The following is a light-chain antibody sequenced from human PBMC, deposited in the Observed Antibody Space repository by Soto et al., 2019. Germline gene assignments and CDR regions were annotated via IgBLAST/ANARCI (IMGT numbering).Light chain of an antibody. CDR1: NSDVGGHNY. CDR3: ASYTSRNTLI. J-gene: IGLJ2*01. CDR2: EVT. Sequence: SVLTQPASVSGSPGQSITISCTGTNSDVGGHNYVSWYQQRPGKVPKLLIYEVTDRPSGASNRFSGSKSGNTASLTISGLQAEDEADYFCASYTSRNTLIFGGGTKVTVL. V-gene: IGLV2-14*01.